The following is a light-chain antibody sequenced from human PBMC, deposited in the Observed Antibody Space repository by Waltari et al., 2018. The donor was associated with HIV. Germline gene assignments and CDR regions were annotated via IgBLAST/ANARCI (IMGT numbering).Light chain of an antibody. CDR3: QQYIGSPRT. J-gene: IGKJ1*01. V-gene: IGKV3-20*01. Sequence: IALTQSPCTLSLSPGERATLPCRASQTISSTYLAWYQQKPGQAPRLLIYGASSRATGIPDRFSGSGSGTDFTLTISSLEPEDCAVYYCQQYIGSPRTFGQGTKVELK. CDR2: GAS. CDR1: QTISSTY.